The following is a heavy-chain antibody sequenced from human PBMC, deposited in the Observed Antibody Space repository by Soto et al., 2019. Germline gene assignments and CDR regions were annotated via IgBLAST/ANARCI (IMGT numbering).Heavy chain of an antibody. CDR2: IYSGGST. V-gene: IGHV3-53*02. CDR3: AREDNRTSWAFDC. D-gene: IGHD2-2*01. Sequence: EVQLVETGGGLMQPGGSLRLSCAASGFTVSSNYMSWVRQAPGKGLEWVSVIYSGGSTYYADSVRGRFTISRDSSKNTLSLQMNSLRAEDTAMYYCAREDNRTSWAFDCWGQGTLGTVSS. CDR1: GFTVSSNY. J-gene: IGHJ4*02.